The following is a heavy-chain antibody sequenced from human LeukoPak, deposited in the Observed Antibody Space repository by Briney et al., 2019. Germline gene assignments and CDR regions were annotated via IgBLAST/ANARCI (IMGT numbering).Heavy chain of an antibody. D-gene: IGHD3-10*01. J-gene: IGHJ5*02. Sequence: GASVKVSCKASGYTFTGYYMHWARQAPGQGLEWMGWINPNSGGTNYAQKFQGRVTMTRDTSISTAYMELSRLRSDDTAVYYCARDRNGVAWFDPWGQGTLVTVSS. CDR2: INPNSGGT. CDR3: ARDRNGVAWFDP. V-gene: IGHV1-2*02. CDR1: GYTFTGYY.